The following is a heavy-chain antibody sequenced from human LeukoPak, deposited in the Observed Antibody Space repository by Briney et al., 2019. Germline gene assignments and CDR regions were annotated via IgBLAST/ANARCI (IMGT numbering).Heavy chain of an antibody. CDR1: GYTFTTYF. V-gene: IGHV1-46*01. J-gene: IGHJ4*02. Sequence: ASVKVSCKASGYTFTTYFLHWVRQAPGQGLEWMGMINSSAGSTNYAQSFQGRVTMTRDTSTSTVYMELTSLTSEDTAVYYCAREAPGGYFDYWGQRTLVTVSS. CDR2: INSSAGST. D-gene: IGHD3-16*01. CDR3: AREAPGGYFDY.